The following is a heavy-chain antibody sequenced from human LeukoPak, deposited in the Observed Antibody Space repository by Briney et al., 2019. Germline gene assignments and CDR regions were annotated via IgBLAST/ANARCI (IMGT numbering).Heavy chain of an antibody. V-gene: IGHV4-34*01. D-gene: IGHD4-17*01. CDR3: ASSYGDYPFDY. CDR2: INHSGST. J-gene: IGHJ4*02. Sequence: PSETLSLTCAVYGGSFSGYYWSWIRQPPGKGLEWIGEINHSGSTNYNPSLKSRVTISVDTSKNQFSLKLSSVTAADTAVYYCASSYGDYPFDYWGQGTLVTVSS. CDR1: GGSFSGYY.